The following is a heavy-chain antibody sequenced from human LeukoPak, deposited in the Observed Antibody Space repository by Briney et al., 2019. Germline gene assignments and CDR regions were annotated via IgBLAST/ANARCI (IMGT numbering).Heavy chain of an antibody. CDR2: IYYSGST. V-gene: IGHV4-39*01. CDR3: ARHLFFGDEWLRPYYFDY. Sequence: PSGTLSLTCTVSGGSISSSSYYWGWIRQPPGKGLEWIGSIYYSGSTYYNPSLKSRVTISVDTSKNQFSLKLSSVTAADTAVYYCARHLFFGDEWLRPYYFDYWGQGTLVTVSS. J-gene: IGHJ4*02. CDR1: GGSISSSSYY. D-gene: IGHD5-12*01.